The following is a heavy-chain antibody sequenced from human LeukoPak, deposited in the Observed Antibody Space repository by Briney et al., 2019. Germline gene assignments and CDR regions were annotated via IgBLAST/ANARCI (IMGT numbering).Heavy chain of an antibody. J-gene: IGHJ3*02. CDR1: GYTFTGYY. V-gene: IGHV1-2*04. D-gene: IGHD5-12*01. Sequence: ASVKVSCKASGYTFTGYYMHWVRQAPGQGLEWMGWINPNSGGTNYAQKFQGWVTMTRDTSISTAYMELSRLRSDDTAVYYCARLGVATDDAFDIWGQGTMVTVSS. CDR3: ARLGVATDDAFDI. CDR2: INPNSGGT.